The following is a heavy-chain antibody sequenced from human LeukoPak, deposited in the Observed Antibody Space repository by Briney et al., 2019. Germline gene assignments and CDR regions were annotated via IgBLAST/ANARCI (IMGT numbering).Heavy chain of an antibody. CDR3: ARLDYYDSSGSVLGNY. V-gene: IGHV4-34*01. CDR1: GGSFSGYY. D-gene: IGHD3-22*01. CDR2: INHSGST. J-gene: IGHJ4*02. Sequence: SETLSLTCAVYGGSFSGYYWSWIRQPPGKGLEWIGEINHSGSTNYNPSLKSRVTISVDTSKNQFSLKLSSVTAADTAVYYCARLDYYDSSGSVLGNYWGQGTLVTVSS.